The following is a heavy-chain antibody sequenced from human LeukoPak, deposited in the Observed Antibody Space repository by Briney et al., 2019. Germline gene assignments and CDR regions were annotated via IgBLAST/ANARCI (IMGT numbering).Heavy chain of an antibody. V-gene: IGHV4-59*12. D-gene: IGHD3-10*01. CDR2: IYYSGST. CDR1: GGSISSYY. CDR3: ARGPLAYYYGSGSYAPRNGY. Sequence: PSETLSLTCTVSGGSISSYYWSWIRQPPGKGLEWIGYIYYSGSTNYNPSLKSRVTISVDTSKNQFSLKLSSVTAADTAVYYCARGPLAYYYGSGSYAPRNGYWGQGTLVTVSS. J-gene: IGHJ4*02.